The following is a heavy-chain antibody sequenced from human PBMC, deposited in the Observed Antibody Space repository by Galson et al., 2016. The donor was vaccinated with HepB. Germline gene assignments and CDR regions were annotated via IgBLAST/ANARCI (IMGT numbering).Heavy chain of an antibody. CDR3: ARGQGRGDFGQAYLDL. CDR2: IDWADDK. V-gene: IGHV2-70*01. D-gene: IGHD4-17*01. J-gene: IGHJ2*01. Sequence: PALVKPTQTLTLTCTFSGFSLSTSGMCVHWIRQPPGRALEWLALIDWADDKFYSTSLKTRLTISQDASKNQVVLTLTKMDPVDTATYYCARGQGRGDFGQAYLDLWGRGTPVTVSS. CDR1: GFSLSTSGMC.